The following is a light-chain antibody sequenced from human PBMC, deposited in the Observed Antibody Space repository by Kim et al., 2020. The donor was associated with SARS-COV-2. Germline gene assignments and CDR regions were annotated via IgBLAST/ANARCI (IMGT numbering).Light chain of an antibody. CDR3: QSYDSSNQV. Sequence: GKTVTISCTRSSGSIASNYVQWYQQRPGSSPTTVIYEDNQRPSGVPDRFSGSIDSSSNSASLTISGLKTEDEADYYCQSYDSSNQVFGGGTTLTVL. CDR1: SGSIASNY. J-gene: IGLJ3*02. V-gene: IGLV6-57*01. CDR2: EDN.